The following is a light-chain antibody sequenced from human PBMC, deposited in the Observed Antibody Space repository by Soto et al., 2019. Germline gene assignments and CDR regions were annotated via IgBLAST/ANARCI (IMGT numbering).Light chain of an antibody. Sequence: DIQMTQSPSSLSASLGDRVTITCRASQGIANYLAWYQHKPGKVPNLLIYGAVTLQSGVPSRFSGSGSGTDFSLTISSLQAEDVATYYCQNYHSAPFTVGPGTKVHIK. V-gene: IGKV1-27*01. CDR1: QGIANY. CDR2: GAV. J-gene: IGKJ3*01. CDR3: QNYHSAPFT.